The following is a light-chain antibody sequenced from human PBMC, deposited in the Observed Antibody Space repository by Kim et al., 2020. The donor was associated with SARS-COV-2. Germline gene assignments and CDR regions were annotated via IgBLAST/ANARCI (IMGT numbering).Light chain of an antibody. CDR2: LNSDGSH. V-gene: IGLV4-69*01. CDR3: QTWGTGVCV. Sequence: QLVLTQSPSASASLGASVKLTCTLSSGHSSYAIAWHQQQPEKGPRYLMKLNSDGSHSKGDGIPDRFSGSSSGAERYLTISSLQSEDEADYYCQTWGTGVCVLGGGTKLTVL. CDR1: SGHSSYA. J-gene: IGLJ3*02.